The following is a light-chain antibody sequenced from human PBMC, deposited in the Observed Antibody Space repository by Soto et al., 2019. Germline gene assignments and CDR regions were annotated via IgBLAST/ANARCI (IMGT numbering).Light chain of an antibody. J-gene: IGLJ2*01. CDR2: EFS. V-gene: IGLV2-14*01. CDR1: SSDVGGYNY. CDR3: SSYTSSSSLVV. Sequence: QSVLPQPASVSGSPGQSITISCTGTSSDVGGYNYVSWYQQHPGKAPKLMIYEFSNRPSGVSNRFSGSKSGNTASLTISGLQAEDEADYYCSSYTSSSSLVVFGGGTKLTVL.